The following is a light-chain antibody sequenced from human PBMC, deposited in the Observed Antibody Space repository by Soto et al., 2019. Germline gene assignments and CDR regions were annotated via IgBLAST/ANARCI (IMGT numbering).Light chain of an antibody. V-gene: IGKV1-5*03. CDR1: QSISSW. CDR2: KAS. Sequence: DIRLTQSHSTLSASVKDRVTLTCRASQSISSWLAWYQQKPGKAPKLLIYKASTLKSGVPSRFSGSGSGTEFTLTISCLQPDDFATYYCQHYNSYSEAFGQGTKVDIK. J-gene: IGKJ1*01. CDR3: QHYNSYSEA.